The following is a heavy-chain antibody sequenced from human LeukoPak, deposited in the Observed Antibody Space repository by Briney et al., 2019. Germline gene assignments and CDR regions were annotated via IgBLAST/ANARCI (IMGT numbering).Heavy chain of an antibody. CDR3: ATDYSGYDWDWYFDL. Sequence: PSETLSLTCTVSGASISSTTYYWGWIRQPPRKGLEWIASIYYSGSTCYNPSLKSRVTISVDTSKNQFSLRLSSVTAADTAVYYCATDYSGYDWDWYFDLWGRGTLVTVSS. CDR2: IYYSGST. CDR1: GASISSTTYY. V-gene: IGHV4-39*07. D-gene: IGHD5-12*01. J-gene: IGHJ2*01.